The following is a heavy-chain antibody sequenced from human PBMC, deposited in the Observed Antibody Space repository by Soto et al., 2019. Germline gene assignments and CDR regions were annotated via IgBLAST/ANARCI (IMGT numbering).Heavy chain of an antibody. V-gene: IGHV4-4*02. CDR2: IYHSGST. CDR1: GGSISSSNW. CDR3: ARVSGSYYYGMDV. D-gene: IGHD1-26*01. J-gene: IGHJ6*02. Sequence: PSETLSLTCAVSGGSISSSNWWSGVRQPPGKGLEWIGEIYHSGSTNYNPSLKSRVTISVDKSKNQFSLKLSSVPAADTAVYYCARVSGSYYYGMDVWGHGTTVTVSS.